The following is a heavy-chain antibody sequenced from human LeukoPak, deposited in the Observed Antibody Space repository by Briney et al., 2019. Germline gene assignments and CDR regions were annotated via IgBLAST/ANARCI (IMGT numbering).Heavy chain of an antibody. CDR2: INWHGGST. D-gene: IGHD4-11*01. CDR1: GFTFEDYG. Sequence: GGSLRLSCVASGFTFEDYGTSWVRQSAGKGLEWVSSINWHGGSTHYAESVKGRFTISRDNAKNSLFPQMNSPRAEDTALYYCARANYSPYYFDYWGQGTLVTVSS. CDR3: ARANYSPYYFDY. V-gene: IGHV3-20*04. J-gene: IGHJ4*02.